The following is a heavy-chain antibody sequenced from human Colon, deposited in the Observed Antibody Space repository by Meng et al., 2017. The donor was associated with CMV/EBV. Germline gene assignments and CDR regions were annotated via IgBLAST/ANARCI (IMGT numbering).Heavy chain of an antibody. Sequence: VAVGGGVVQPGRSLRVSWAASGFTFNNDGTNWVRQATGKGLEWVTFILNDGISKYYADSVKGRFTISRDNSKNILYLQINGLRNEDTAVYYCLRDSWTDWGQGTLVTVSS. CDR1: GFTFNNDG. J-gene: IGHJ4*02. CDR3: LRDSWTD. V-gene: IGHV3-30*02. CDR2: ILNDGISK. D-gene: IGHD3/OR15-3a*01.